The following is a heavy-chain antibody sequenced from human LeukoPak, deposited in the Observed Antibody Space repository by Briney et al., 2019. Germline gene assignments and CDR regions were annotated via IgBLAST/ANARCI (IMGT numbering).Heavy chain of an antibody. Sequence: SETLSLTCAVYGGSFSGYYWSWIRQPPGKGLEWIGEINHSGSTNYNPSLKSRVTISVDTSKNQFSLKLSSVTAADTAVYYCARVKVYCSSTSCRLGWFDPWGQGTLVTVSS. CDR3: ARVKVYCSSTSCRLGWFDP. CDR1: GGSFSGYY. D-gene: IGHD2-2*01. V-gene: IGHV4-34*01. CDR2: INHSGST. J-gene: IGHJ5*02.